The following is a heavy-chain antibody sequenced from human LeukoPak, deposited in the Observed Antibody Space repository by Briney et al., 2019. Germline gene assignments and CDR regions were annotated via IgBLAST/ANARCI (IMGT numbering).Heavy chain of an antibody. CDR1: GYTFTGYY. CDR2: INPNSGGT. Sequence: ASVKVSCKASGYTFTGYYMHWVRQAPGQGLEWMGWINPNSGGTNYAQRFQGRVTMTRDTSISTAYMELSRLTSDDTAVYYCARSSGWWSLDYWGQGTLVTVSS. CDR3: ARSSGWWSLDY. V-gene: IGHV1-2*02. D-gene: IGHD6-19*01. J-gene: IGHJ4*02.